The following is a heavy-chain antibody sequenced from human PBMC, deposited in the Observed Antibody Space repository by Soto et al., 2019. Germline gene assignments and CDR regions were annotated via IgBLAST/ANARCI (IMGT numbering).Heavy chain of an antibody. CDR1: GFTFSSYS. Sequence: LRLSCAASGFTFSSYSMNWVRQAPGKGLEWVSSISSSSSYIYYADSVKGRFTISRDNAKNSLYLQMNSLRAEDTAVYYCARDPSSSTSWFDPWGQGTLVTVSS. CDR3: ARDPSSSTSWFDP. CDR2: ISSSSSYI. D-gene: IGHD2-2*01. V-gene: IGHV3-21*01. J-gene: IGHJ5*02.